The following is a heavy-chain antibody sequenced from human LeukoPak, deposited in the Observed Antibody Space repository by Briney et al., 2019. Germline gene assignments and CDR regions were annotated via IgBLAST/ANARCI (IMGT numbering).Heavy chain of an antibody. V-gene: IGHV3-30*02. CDR3: VTPRSRLRYSSGWHYYEY. CDR1: GFTFSDYG. D-gene: IGHD6-19*01. Sequence: GGSLRLSCAASGFTFSDYGIHWVRQAPGKGLEWVAFIWHDGGNKYYADSVKGRFTISRDNSNNRLYLQMDSLRAEDTAMYYCVTPRSRLRYSSGWHYYEYWGQGTLVIVSS. CDR2: IWHDGGNK. J-gene: IGHJ4*02.